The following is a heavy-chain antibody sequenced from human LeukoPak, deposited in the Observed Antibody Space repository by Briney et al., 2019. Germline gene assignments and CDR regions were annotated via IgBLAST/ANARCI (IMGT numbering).Heavy chain of an antibody. J-gene: IGHJ4*02. CDR2: ISSSVGST. Sequence: GSLRLSCAASGFTFSSYAMGWVRQAPGKGLEWASDISSSVGSTYYADSVKGRFTISRDNSKNTLYLQMNNLRAEDTAVYYCAKLPDSGSYYYFDYWGQGTLVTVSS. V-gene: IGHV3-23*01. CDR3: AKLPDSGSYYYFDY. D-gene: IGHD1-26*01. CDR1: GFTFSSYA.